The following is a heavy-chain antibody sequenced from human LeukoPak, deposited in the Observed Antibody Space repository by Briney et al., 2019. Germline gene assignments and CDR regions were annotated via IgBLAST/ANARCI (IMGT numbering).Heavy chain of an antibody. J-gene: IGHJ4*02. CDR1: GGSISSYY. V-gene: IGHV4-4*07. Sequence: PSETLSLTCTVSGGSISSYYWSWIRQPAGKGLEWIGRIYTSGSTNYNPSLKSRVTMLVDTSKNQFSLKLSSVTAADTAVYYCARSYCSSTSCYCDYWGQGTLVTVSS. CDR3: ARSYCSSTSCYCDY. CDR2: IYTSGST. D-gene: IGHD2-2*01.